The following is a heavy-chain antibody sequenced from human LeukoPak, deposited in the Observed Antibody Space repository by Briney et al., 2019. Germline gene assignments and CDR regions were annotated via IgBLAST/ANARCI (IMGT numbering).Heavy chain of an antibody. CDR3: ATDYYGSGSPHAY. D-gene: IGHD3-10*01. V-gene: IGHV3-21*01. CDR1: GFTFSSYS. CDR2: ISSSSSYI. J-gene: IGHJ4*02. Sequence: PGGSLRLSCAASGFTFSSYSMNWVRQAPGKGLEWVSSISSSSSYIYYADSVKGRFTISRDNAKNSLYLQMNSLRAEDTAVYYCATDYYGSGSPHAYWGQGTLVTVSS.